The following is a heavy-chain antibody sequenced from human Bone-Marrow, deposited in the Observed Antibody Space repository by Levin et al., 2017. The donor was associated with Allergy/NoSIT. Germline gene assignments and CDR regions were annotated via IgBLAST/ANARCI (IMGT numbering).Heavy chain of an antibody. CDR2: IIPIFGTA. V-gene: IGHV1-69*13. CDR1: GGTFSSYA. Sequence: SVKVSCKASGGTFSSYAISWVRQAPGQGLEWMGGIIPIFGTANYAQKFQGRVTITADESTSTAYMELSSLRSEDTAVYYCAREVSMTYYYDSSGKGLGYWGQGTLVTVSS. D-gene: IGHD3-22*01. J-gene: IGHJ4*02. CDR3: AREVSMTYYYDSSGKGLGY.